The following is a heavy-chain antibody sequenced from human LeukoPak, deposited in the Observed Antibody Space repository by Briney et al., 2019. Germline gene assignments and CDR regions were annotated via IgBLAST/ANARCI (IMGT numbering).Heavy chain of an antibody. Sequence: PSETLSLTCTVSGGSISSYYWSWIRQPAGKGLEWIGRIYTSGSTNYNPSLKSRVTMSVDTSKNQFSLKLSSVTAADTAVYYCAREAWSGYWPSYDYWGQGTLVTVSS. J-gene: IGHJ4*02. V-gene: IGHV4-4*07. D-gene: IGHD3-3*01. CDR2: IYTSGST. CDR3: AREAWSGYWPSYDY. CDR1: GGSISSYY.